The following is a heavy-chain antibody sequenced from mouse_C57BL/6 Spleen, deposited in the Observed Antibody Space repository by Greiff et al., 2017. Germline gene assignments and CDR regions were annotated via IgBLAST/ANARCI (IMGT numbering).Heavy chain of an antibody. CDR1: GYTFTSYW. V-gene: IGHV1-55*01. CDR2: IYPGSGST. CDR3: ARPYYDYAWFAY. Sequence: QVQLQQPGAELVKPGASVKMSCKASGYTFTSYWITWVKQRPGQGLEWIGDIYPGSGSTNYNEKFKSKATLTVDTSSSTAYMQLSSLTSEDSAVYYCARPYYDYAWFAYWGQGTLVTVAA. D-gene: IGHD2-4*01. J-gene: IGHJ3*01.